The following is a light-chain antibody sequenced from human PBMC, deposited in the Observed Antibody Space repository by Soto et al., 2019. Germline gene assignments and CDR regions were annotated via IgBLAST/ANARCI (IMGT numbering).Light chain of an antibody. V-gene: IGKV1-39*01. CDR3: QESYSFLWGT. CDR1: QSISTS. J-gene: IGKJ1*01. CDR2: GAS. Sequence: DIQMTQSPSSLSASVGDRVTITCRTSQSISTSLNWYQQKAGKAPKLLIYGASTLQSGVPLRFSGSGSGTYFTLPISSLQREDFATYYCQESYSFLWGTCGQGTKVEIK.